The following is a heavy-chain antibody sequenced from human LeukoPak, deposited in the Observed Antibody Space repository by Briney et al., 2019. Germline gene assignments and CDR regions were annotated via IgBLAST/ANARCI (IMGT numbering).Heavy chain of an antibody. D-gene: IGHD1-26*01. V-gene: IGHV3-21*01. J-gene: IGHJ4*02. CDR2: ISSSSSYI. Sequence: GGSLRLSCAASGFTFSSYAMSWVRQAPGKGLEWVSSISSSSSYIYYADSVKGRFTISRDNAKNSLYLQMNSLRAEDTAVYYCAILLYSGGYERFDYWGQGTLVTVSS. CDR3: AILLYSGGYERFDY. CDR1: GFTFSSYA.